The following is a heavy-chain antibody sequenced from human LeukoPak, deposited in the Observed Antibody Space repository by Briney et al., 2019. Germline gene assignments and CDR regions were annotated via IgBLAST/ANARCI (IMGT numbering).Heavy chain of an antibody. CDR2: IHHSGSI. CDR3: ARDTKSYDTSGYYYFDY. Sequence: SETLSLTCTVSGASTSSYYWNWIRHPPGKGLEWIGFIHHSGSINYNPSLKSRVTMSVDTSKNQFSLKLSSVTAADTAVYYCARDTKSYDTSGYYYFDYWGQGALVTVSS. J-gene: IGHJ4*02. D-gene: IGHD3-22*01. CDR1: GASTSSYY. V-gene: IGHV4-59*01.